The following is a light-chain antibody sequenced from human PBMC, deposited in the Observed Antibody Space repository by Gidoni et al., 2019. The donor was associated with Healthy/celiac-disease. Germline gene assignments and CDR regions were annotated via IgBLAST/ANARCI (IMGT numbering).Light chain of an antibody. Sequence: DIVMTQSPLSLPVTPGEPASISCRSSQSLLHSNGYNYLDWYLQKPGQSPQLLIYLGSNRASGVPDRFSGSGSGTDFTLKISRVEAKDVGVYYCMQALQTLPTFXPXTKVXIK. V-gene: IGKV2-28*01. CDR1: QSLLHSNGYNY. CDR2: LGS. J-gene: IGKJ3*01. CDR3: MQALQTLPT.